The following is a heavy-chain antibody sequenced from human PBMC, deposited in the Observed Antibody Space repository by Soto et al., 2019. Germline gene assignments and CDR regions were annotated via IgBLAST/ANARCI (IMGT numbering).Heavy chain of an antibody. J-gene: IGHJ4*02. V-gene: IGHV3-23*01. CDR3: AKDRTYYYDSSSY. CDR1: GFIFSNYA. CDR2: ISASGASA. Sequence: GGSLRLSCAASGFIFSNYAMSWVRQAPGKGLEWVSSISASGASAYYADSVKGRFTISRDNSKKMLDLQMNGLRVEDTAVYYCAKDRTYYYDSSSYWGQGTLVTVSS. D-gene: IGHD3-22*01.